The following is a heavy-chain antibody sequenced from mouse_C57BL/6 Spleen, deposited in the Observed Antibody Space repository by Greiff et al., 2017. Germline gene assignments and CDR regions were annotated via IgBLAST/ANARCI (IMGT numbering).Heavy chain of an antibody. CDR2: IHPNSGST. V-gene: IGHV1-64*01. CDR3: ARRPAGLYFDY. J-gene: IGHJ2*01. CDR1: GYTFTSYW. D-gene: IGHD3-3*01. Sequence: QVQLQQPGAELVKPGASVKLSCKASGYTFTSYWMHWVKQRPGQGLEWIGMIHPNSGSTNYNEKFKSKATLTVDKSSSTAYMQLSSLTSEDAAVYYCARRPAGLYFDYWGQGTTLTVSS.